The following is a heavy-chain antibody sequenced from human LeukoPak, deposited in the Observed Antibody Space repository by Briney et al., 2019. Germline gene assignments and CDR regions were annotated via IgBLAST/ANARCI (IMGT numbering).Heavy chain of an antibody. CDR3: ARDLSDYASPFDY. CDR1: GYSISSGYY. J-gene: IGHJ4*02. CDR2: IYHSGST. V-gene: IGHV4-38-2*02. Sequence: SETLSLTCAVSGYSISSGYYWGWIRQPPGKGLEWIGSIYHSGSTYYNPSLKSRVTISVDTSKNQFSLKLTSVTAADTAVYYCARDLSDYASPFDYWGQGTLVTVSS. D-gene: IGHD4-17*01.